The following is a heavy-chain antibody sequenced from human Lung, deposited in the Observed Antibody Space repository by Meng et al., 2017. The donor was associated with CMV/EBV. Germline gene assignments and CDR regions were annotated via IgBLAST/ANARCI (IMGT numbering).Heavy chain of an antibody. Sequence: GGSLRLXCAASGFTFSSFAMYWVRQAPGKGLEWVAVISYDGSNQYYADSVKGRFTISRANYKNTLYLQMNSLRVEDTAVYYCARDKGGKHAFDIWGQGTMVXVSS. CDR3: ARDKGGKHAFDI. J-gene: IGHJ3*02. CDR2: ISYDGSNQ. D-gene: IGHD1-26*01. V-gene: IGHV3-30-3*01. CDR1: GFTFSSFA.